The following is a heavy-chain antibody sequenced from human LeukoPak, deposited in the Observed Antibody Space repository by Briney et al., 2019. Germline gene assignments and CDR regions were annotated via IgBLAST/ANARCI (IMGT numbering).Heavy chain of an antibody. CDR1: GFTFTTYY. CDR2: ISQDGRTK. D-gene: IGHD1-1*01. CDR3: ARENWSNDY. V-gene: IGHV3-7*01. J-gene: IGHJ4*02. Sequence: PGGSLRLSCAASGFTFTTYYMTWVRQAPGKGLEWLANISQDGRTKYYADSVEGRFAISRDNAINSVFLQMNSVMAEDTAVYYCARENWSNDYWGQGTLVTVSS.